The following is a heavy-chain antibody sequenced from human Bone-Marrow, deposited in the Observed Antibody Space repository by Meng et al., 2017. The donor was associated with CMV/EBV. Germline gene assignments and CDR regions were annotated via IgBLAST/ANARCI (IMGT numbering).Heavy chain of an antibody. CDR2: IHSYGDT. Sequence: ESLKISCAASGGSISSSSYSWGWIRQPPGKGLEWIGNIHSYGDTYYNPSLESRVTISLDTSKNQFFLKVSSVTAADTAMYYCAREVAAGAYVMDVWGQGNMVTVSS. CDR3: AREVAAGAYVMDV. V-gene: IGHV4-39*07. D-gene: IGHD2-15*01. J-gene: IGHJ6*02. CDR1: GGSISSSSYS.